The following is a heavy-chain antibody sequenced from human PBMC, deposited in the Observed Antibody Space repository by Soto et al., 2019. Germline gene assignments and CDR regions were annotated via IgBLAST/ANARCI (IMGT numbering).Heavy chain of an antibody. J-gene: IGHJ5*02. Sequence: QVQLQESGPGLVIPSQTLTLTCAVSGASIDNNGYSWTWIRQHPGKGLEWIGHNNNRGATYYNPPRKSQQTISLDTSQNHFSQRLNAVTAADTATYYCARGGSGWKALNWFDPWGQGIMVTVSS. CDR1: GASIDNNGYS. CDR3: ARGGSGWKALNWFDP. D-gene: IGHD6-19*01. CDR2: NNNRGAT. V-gene: IGHV4-31*11.